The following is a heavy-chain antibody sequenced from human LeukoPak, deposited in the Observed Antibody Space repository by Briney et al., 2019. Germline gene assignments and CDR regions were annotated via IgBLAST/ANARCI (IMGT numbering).Heavy chain of an antibody. Sequence: ASVKVSCKASGFTFSGYYMHWVRQAPGQGLEWMAWISPNSGGTNYVQKFQGRVTVTRDTSISTDYMEISGLTSDDTALYYCARDGQAARVFDYWGQGTLVTVSS. D-gene: IGHD6-6*01. CDR2: ISPNSGGT. J-gene: IGHJ4*02. V-gene: IGHV1-2*02. CDR1: GFTFSGYY. CDR3: ARDGQAARVFDY.